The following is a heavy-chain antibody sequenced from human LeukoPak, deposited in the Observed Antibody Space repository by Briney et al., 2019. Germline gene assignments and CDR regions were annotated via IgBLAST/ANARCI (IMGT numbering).Heavy chain of an antibody. CDR3: ARGRGYFDWLFMPTYFDY. V-gene: IGHV4-34*01. CDR1: GGSFSGYY. J-gene: IGHJ4*02. D-gene: IGHD3-9*01. CDR2: INHSGST. Sequence: SETLSLTCAVYGGSFSGYYWSWIRQPPGKGLEWIGEINHSGSTNYNPSLKSRVTISVDTSKNQFSLKLSSVTAADTAVYYCARGRGYFDWLFMPTYFDYWAQGTLVTVSS.